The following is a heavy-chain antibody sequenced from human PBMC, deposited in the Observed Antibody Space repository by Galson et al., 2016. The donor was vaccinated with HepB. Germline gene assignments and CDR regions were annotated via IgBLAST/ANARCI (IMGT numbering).Heavy chain of an antibody. J-gene: IGHJ4*02. V-gene: IGHV1-18*04. CDR3: AAAVAGNFDY. CDR1: GYTFLIYG. CDR2: ISPYNGNT. D-gene: IGHD6-19*01. Sequence: SVKVSCKASGYTFLIYGITWVRQAPGQGLEWMGWISPYNGNTNYAQKLQGRVTMTTDTSTSTAYMELRSLRSDDTAVYYCAAAVAGNFDYWGQGILVTVSS.